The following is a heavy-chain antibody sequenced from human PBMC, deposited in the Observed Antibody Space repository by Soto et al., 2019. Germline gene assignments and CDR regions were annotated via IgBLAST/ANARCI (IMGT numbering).Heavy chain of an antibody. CDR1: GFTVSSKY. CDR2: IQSGGPT. CDR3: ARDDVLCDGGRCYGVPLDV. Sequence: SLRLSCAASGFTVSSKYMSWVRQAPGKGLEWVSLIQSGGPTYYADSVKGRFTISRDTSENTLHLQMDSLRAEDTAVYYCARDDVLCDGGRCYGVPLDVWGKGTKVTVSS. V-gene: IGHV3-66*01. J-gene: IGHJ6*04. D-gene: IGHD2-15*01.